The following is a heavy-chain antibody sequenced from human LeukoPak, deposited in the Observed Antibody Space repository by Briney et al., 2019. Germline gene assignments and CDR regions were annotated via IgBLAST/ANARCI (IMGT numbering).Heavy chain of an antibody. Sequence: SETLSLTCTVSGGSISSYYWSWIRQPAGKGLEWIGRIYTSGSTNYNPSLKSRVTISVDTSENQFSLKLSFVTAADTAVYYCARHGDYGNYYYYGLDVWAKGPRSPSP. D-gene: IGHD4-17*01. CDR1: GGSISSYY. V-gene: IGHV4-4*07. J-gene: IGHJ6*02. CDR3: ARHGDYGNYYYYGLDV. CDR2: IYTSGST.